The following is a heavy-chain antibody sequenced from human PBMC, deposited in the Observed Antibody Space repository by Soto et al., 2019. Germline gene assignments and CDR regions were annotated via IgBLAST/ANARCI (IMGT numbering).Heavy chain of an antibody. V-gene: IGHV3-48*01. CDR1: GFTFSSYS. J-gene: IGHJ6*03. Sequence: GGSLRLSCAASGFTFSSYSMNWVRQAPGKGLEWVSYISSSSSTIYYADSVKGRFTISRDNAKNSLYLQMNSLRAEDTAVYYCAREGLTYYDFWSGPGDYYYYYMDVWGKGTTVTVSS. CDR2: ISSSSSTI. D-gene: IGHD3-3*01. CDR3: AREGLTYYDFWSGPGDYYYYYMDV.